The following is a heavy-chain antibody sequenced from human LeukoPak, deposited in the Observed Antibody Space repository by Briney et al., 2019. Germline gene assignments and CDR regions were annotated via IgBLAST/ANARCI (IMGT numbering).Heavy chain of an antibody. V-gene: IGHV1-2*02. Sequence: ASVKVSCKASGYTFTGYCMHWVRQAPGQGLEWMGWINPNSGGTNYAQKFQGRVTMTRDTSISTAYMELSRLRSDDTAVYYCARDLSDYYYDSSGYYGYWGQGTLVTVSS. D-gene: IGHD3-22*01. CDR3: ARDLSDYYYDSSGYYGY. J-gene: IGHJ4*02. CDR1: GYTFTGYC. CDR2: INPNSGGT.